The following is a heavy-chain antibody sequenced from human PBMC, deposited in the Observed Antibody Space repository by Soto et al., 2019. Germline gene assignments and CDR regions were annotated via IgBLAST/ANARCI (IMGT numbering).Heavy chain of an antibody. CDR3: ARVQETIQGWDFWSGYYIGWFDP. D-gene: IGHD3-3*01. J-gene: IGHJ5*02. CDR1: GYTFTSYG. Sequence: ASVKVSCKASGYTFTSYGISWVRQAPGQGLEWMGWISAYNGNTNYAQKLQGRVTMTTDTSTSTAYMELRSLRSDDTAVYYCARVQETIQGWDFWSGYYIGWFDPWGQGTLVTVSS. V-gene: IGHV1-18*01. CDR2: ISAYNGNT.